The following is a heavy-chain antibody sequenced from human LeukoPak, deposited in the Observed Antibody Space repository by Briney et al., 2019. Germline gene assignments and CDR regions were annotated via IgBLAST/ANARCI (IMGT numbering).Heavy chain of an antibody. V-gene: IGHV3-7*01. J-gene: IGHJ4*02. CDR1: GFTFSSYW. CDR3: ARDYWFGELSFDY. Sequence: GGSLRLSCAASGFTFSSYWMSWVRQAPGKGLEWVANIKQDGSEKYYVDSVKGRFTISRDNAKNSLYLQMNSLRAKDTAVYYCARDYWFGELSFDYWGQGTLVTVSS. CDR2: IKQDGSEK. D-gene: IGHD3-10*01.